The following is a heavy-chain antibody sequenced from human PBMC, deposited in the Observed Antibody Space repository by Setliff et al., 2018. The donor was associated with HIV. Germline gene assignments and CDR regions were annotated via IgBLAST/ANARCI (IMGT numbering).Heavy chain of an antibody. CDR3: ARDRLTYYFDY. J-gene: IGHJ4*02. D-gene: IGHD3-22*01. Sequence: PSETLSLTCTVSGGSINTYYWSWIRQPAGKGLEWIGRFYTSGSTNYNPSLKSRVTMSVDTSKNQFSLKLSSATAADTAVYYCARDRLTYYFDYWGQGILVTVSS. CDR2: FYTSGST. CDR1: GGSINTYY. V-gene: IGHV4-4*07.